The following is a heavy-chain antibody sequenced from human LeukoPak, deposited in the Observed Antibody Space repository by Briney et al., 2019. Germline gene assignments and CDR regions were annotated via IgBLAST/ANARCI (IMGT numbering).Heavy chain of an antibody. J-gene: IGHJ4*02. CDR2: IYHSGNT. CDR1: GGSISTDY. Sequence: PSETLSLTCTVSGGSISTDYWSWIRQPPGKGLEWIGGIYHSGNTYYNTSLKSRVTISLDTSKNQFSLKLSSVTAADTAVYYCARDAFYCSSTACPKVDYWGQGALVTVSS. V-gene: IGHV4-38-2*02. CDR3: ARDAFYCSSTACPKVDY. D-gene: IGHD2-2*01.